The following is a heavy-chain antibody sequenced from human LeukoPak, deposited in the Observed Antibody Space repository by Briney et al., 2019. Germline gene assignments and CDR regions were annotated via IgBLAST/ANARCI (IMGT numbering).Heavy chain of an antibody. CDR2: IKQDGSEK. Sequence: GGSLRLSCAASGFTFSSYAMSWVRQAPGKGLEWVANIKQDGSEKYYVDSVKGRFTISRDNAKNSLYLQMNSLRAEDTAVYYCARDLKTYYYDSSGYDYWGQGTLVTVSS. CDR3: ARDLKTYYYDSSGYDY. V-gene: IGHV3-7*01. CDR1: GFTFSSYA. D-gene: IGHD3-22*01. J-gene: IGHJ4*02.